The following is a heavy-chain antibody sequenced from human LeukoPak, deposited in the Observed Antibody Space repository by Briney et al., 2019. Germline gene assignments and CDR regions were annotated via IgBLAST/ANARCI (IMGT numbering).Heavy chain of an antibody. CDR2: IRYDGSNK. CDR1: GFTFSSYG. Sequence: GGSLRLSCAASGFTFSSYGMHWVRQAPGKGLEWVTFIRYDGSNKYYADSVKGRFTISRDNSKNTLYLQMNSLRAEDTAVYYCAKDCCAGYQLLYYYYYMDVWGKGTTVTISS. D-gene: IGHD2-2*01. V-gene: IGHV3-30*02. CDR3: AKDCCAGYQLLYYYYYMDV. J-gene: IGHJ6*03.